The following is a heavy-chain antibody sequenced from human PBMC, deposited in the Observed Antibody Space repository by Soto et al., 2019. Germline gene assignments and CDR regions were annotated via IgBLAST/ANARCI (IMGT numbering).Heavy chain of an antibody. D-gene: IGHD3-10*01. J-gene: IGHJ6*02. CDR2: IIPIFGTA. V-gene: IGHV1-69*13. CDR1: GGTFSMYA. Sequence: WGSVKVSCKASGGTFSMYAISCVLQSGLQGREWMGGIIPIFGTANYAQKFQGRVTITADESTSTAYMELSSLRSEDTAVYYCARVMVRGVIHNLYYYGMDVWGQGTTVTVSS. CDR3: ARVMVRGVIHNLYYYGMDV.